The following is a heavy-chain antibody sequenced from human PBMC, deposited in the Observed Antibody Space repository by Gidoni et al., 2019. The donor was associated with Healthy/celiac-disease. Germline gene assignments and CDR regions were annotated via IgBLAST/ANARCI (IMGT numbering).Heavy chain of an antibody. Sequence: QLQLQESGPGLVKPSETLSLTCTVSGGSISSSSYYWGWIRQPPGKGLEWIGSIYYSGSTYYNPSLKSRVTISVDTSKNQFSLKLSSVTAADTAVYYCARMLVRGSKYYFDYWGQGTLVTVSS. CDR1: GGSISSSSYY. J-gene: IGHJ4*02. D-gene: IGHD6-6*01. CDR3: ARMLVRGSKYYFDY. CDR2: IYYSGST. V-gene: IGHV4-39*07.